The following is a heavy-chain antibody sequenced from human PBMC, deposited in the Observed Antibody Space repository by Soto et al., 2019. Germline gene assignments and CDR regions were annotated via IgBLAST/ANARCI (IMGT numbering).Heavy chain of an antibody. CDR1: GGTFSSYT. J-gene: IGHJ4*02. CDR3: ARESHLHYTAMAGD. Sequence: QVQLVQSGAEVKKPGSSVKVSCKASGGTFSSYTIIWVRQAPGQGLEWMGRIIPILGIANYAQKFQGRVTITADKSTSTAYMELSSLRSEDTAVYYCARESHLHYTAMAGDWGQGTLVTVSS. D-gene: IGHD5-18*01. V-gene: IGHV1-69*08. CDR2: IIPILGIA.